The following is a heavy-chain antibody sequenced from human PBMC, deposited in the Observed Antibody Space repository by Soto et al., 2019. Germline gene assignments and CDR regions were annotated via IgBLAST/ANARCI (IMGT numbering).Heavy chain of an antibody. CDR2: ISGSGGST. D-gene: IGHD3-22*01. V-gene: IGHV3-23*01. CDR1: GFTFSSYA. Sequence: EVQLLESGGGLVQPGGSLRLSCAASGFTFSSYAMSWVRQAPGKGLEWVSAISGSGGSTYYADSVKGRFIISRDNSKSSLYLQMNSLRAEDTAVYYCARSSGSYRPFCSWGQGTLVTVS. CDR3: ARSSGSYRPFCS. J-gene: IGHJ5*02.